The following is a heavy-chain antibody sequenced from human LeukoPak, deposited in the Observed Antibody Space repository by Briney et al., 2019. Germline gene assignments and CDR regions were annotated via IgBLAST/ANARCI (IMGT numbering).Heavy chain of an antibody. D-gene: IGHD1/OR15-1a*01. CDR2: IIPIFGTA. V-gene: IGHV1-69*05. J-gene: IGHJ3*02. CDR3: ARQTRRAFDI. CDR1: GGTFSSYA. Sequence: SVKVSCKASGGTFSSYAISWVRQAPGQGLEWMGGIIPIFGTANYTQTFQGRVTITTNESTSTAYMELSSLRSEDTAVYYCARQTRRAFDIWGQGTMVTVSS.